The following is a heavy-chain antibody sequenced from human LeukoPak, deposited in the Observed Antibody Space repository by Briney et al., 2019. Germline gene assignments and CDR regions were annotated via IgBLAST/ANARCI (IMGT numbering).Heavy chain of an antibody. CDR1: GFTFTNAW. CDR2: IKSKTDGGTT. D-gene: IGHD5-18*01. CDR3: TTAGYTYGYDY. Sequence: GGSLRLSCAASGFTFTNAWMSWVRQAPGKGLEWVGRIKSKTDGGTTDYAAPVKGRFTISRGDSKNTLYLQMNSLKTGDTAVYYCTTAGYTYGYDYWGQGTLVTVSS. V-gene: IGHV3-15*01. J-gene: IGHJ4*02.